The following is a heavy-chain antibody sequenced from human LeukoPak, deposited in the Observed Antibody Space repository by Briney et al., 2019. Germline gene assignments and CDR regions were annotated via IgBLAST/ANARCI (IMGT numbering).Heavy chain of an antibody. CDR1: GFTFSSYA. CDR2: ISSNGGST. D-gene: IGHD1-26*01. V-gene: IGHV3-64D*06. CDR3: VKDLGKRSGSYPRELGFDY. J-gene: IGHJ4*02. Sequence: GGSLRLSCSASGFTFSSYAMHWVRQAPGKGLEYVSAISSNGGSTYYADSVKGRFTISRDNSKNTPYLQMSSLRAEDTAVYYCVKDLGKRSGSYPRELGFDYWGQGTLVTVSS.